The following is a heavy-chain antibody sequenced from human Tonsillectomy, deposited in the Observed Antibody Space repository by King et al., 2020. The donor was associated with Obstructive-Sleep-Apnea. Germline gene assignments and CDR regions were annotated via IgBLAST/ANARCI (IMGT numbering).Heavy chain of an antibody. J-gene: IGHJ5*02. D-gene: IGHD1-26*01. CDR3: AREAGARPYSRHDL. CDR1: GVSVSSGSYY. CDR2: IYYSGST. V-gene: IGHV4-61*01. Sequence: VQLQESGPGLVKPAETLSLTCTVSGVSVSSGSYYWSWIRQSPGKGLEWIGYIYYSGSTDYNPSLQSRVTISVDKSRNQFSLSLSSVTPADTAVYFCAREAGARPYSRHDLWGQGTLVTVSS.